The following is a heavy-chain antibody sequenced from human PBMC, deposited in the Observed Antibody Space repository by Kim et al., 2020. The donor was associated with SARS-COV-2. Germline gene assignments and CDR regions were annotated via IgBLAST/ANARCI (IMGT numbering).Heavy chain of an antibody. CDR1: GGSISNYY. CDR3: AREAAARPLDY. CDR2: IYASGST. Sequence: TLSLTCTVSGGSISNYYWSWIRQPAGKGLEWIGRIYASGSTNYNPSLNSRVTMSVDTSKNQFSLRLTSVTAADTAVYYCAREAAARPLDYWGQGTLVTV. J-gene: IGHJ4*02. D-gene: IGHD2-2*01. V-gene: IGHV4-4*07.